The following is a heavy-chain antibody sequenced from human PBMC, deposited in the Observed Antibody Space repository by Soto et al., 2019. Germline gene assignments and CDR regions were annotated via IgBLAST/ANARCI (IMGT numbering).Heavy chain of an antibody. V-gene: IGHV1-46*01. J-gene: IGHJ6*02. CDR1: GYTFTSYY. D-gene: IGHD2-8*01. Sequence: ASVKVSCKASGYTFTSYYMHWVRQAPGQGLEWMGIINPSGGSTNYAQKFQGRVTMTRGTSTSTAYMELRSLRSDDTAVYYCARDPYHVLMVNAPNLYGMDVWGQGTTVTVSS. CDR3: ARDPYHVLMVNAPNLYGMDV. CDR2: INPSGGST.